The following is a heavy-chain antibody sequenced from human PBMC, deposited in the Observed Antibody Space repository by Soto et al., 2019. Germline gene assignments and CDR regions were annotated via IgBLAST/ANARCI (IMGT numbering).Heavy chain of an antibody. CDR2: IIPIFGTA. D-gene: IGHD5-18*01. CDR3: ARGSYSYEYYFAY. CDR1: GGTFSSYA. J-gene: IGHJ4*02. V-gene: IGHV1-69*01. Sequence: QVQMVQSGAEVKKPGSSVKVSCKASGGTFSSYAISWVRQAPGQGLEWMGGIIPIFGTANYAQKFQGRVTITADESTSTAYMEPSRLRSEDTAVYYCARGSYSYEYYFAYWGQGTLVTVSS.